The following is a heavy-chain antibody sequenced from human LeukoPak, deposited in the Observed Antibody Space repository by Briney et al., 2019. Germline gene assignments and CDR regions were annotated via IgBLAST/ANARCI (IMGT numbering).Heavy chain of an antibody. CDR3: HSSGYPFDY. CDR2: IYSGGST. D-gene: IGHD3-22*01. V-gene: IGHV3-66*01. CDR1: GFTFSSYS. J-gene: IGHJ4*02. Sequence: PGGSLRLSCAASGFTFSSYSMNWVRQAPGKGLEWVSVIYSGGSTYYADSVKGRFTISRDNSKNTLYLQMNSLRAEDTAVYYCHSSGYPFDYWGQGTLVTVSS.